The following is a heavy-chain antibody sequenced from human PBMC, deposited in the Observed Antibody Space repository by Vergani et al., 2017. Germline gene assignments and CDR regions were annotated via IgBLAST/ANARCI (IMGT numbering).Heavy chain of an antibody. V-gene: IGHV4-34*01. CDR1: GGSFSGYY. CDR3: ARDAGIAAASVWFDP. J-gene: IGHJ5*02. Sequence: QVQLQQWGAGLLKPSETLSLTCAVYGGSFSGYYWSWIRQPPGKGLEWIGEINHSGSTNYNPSLKSRVTISVDTSKNQFSLRLSSVTAADTAVYYCARDAGIAAASVWFDPWGQGTLVTVSS. CDR2: INHSGST. D-gene: IGHD6-13*01.